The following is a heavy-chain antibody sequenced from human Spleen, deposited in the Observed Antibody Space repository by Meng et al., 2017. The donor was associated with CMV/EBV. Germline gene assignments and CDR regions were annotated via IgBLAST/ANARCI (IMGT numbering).Heavy chain of an antibody. CDR2: ISSSGSTI. D-gene: IGHD6-13*01. CDR3: ASGTSSSWYYFVY. J-gene: IGHJ4*02. V-gene: IGHV3-11*01. Sequence: GESLKISCAASGFTFSDYYMRWIRQAPGKGLEWVSYISSSGSTIYYADSVKGRFTISRDNAKNSLYLQMNSLRAEDTAVYYCASGTSSSWYYFVYWGQGTLVTVSS. CDR1: GFTFSDYY.